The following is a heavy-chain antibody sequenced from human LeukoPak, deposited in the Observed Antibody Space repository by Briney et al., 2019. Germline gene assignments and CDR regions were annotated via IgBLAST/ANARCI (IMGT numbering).Heavy chain of an antibody. CDR1: GYTFTSYG. CDR3: ARDIRALGITFGGVIGLPFDY. Sequence: ASVKVSCKASGYTFTSYGISWVRQAPGQGLEWMGWISAYNGNTNYAQKLQGRVTMTTDTSTSTACMELRSLRSDDTAVYYCARDIRALGITFGGVIGLPFDYWGQGTLVTVSS. J-gene: IGHJ4*02. CDR2: ISAYNGNT. D-gene: IGHD3-16*01. V-gene: IGHV1-18*01.